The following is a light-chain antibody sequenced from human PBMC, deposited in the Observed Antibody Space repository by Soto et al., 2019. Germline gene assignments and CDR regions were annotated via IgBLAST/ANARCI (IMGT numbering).Light chain of an antibody. CDR3: QQHGSSPPSWT. CDR1: QIVSSSY. CDR2: GAS. V-gene: IGKV3-20*01. Sequence: EIVLTQSPGTLSLSPGERATLFCRVSQIVSSSYLAWYQQKPGQAPRLLIYGASSRATGIPVRFSGSGSGTDFTLTISRLEPEDFAVYYCQQHGSSPPSWTFGQGTKVEIK. J-gene: IGKJ1*01.